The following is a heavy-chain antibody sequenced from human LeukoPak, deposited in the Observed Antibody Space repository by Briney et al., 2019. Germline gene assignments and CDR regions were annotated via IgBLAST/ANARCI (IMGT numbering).Heavy chain of an antibody. Sequence: SVKVSCKASGGTFSSYAISWVRQAPGQGLEWMGGIIPIFGTANYAQKFQGRVTITADESTSTAYMELSSLRSEDTAVYYCARGRSRIAVAGTPRFDPWGQGTLVTVSS. CDR1: GGTFSSYA. V-gene: IGHV1-69*13. CDR3: ARGRSRIAVAGTPRFDP. D-gene: IGHD6-19*01. CDR2: IIPIFGTA. J-gene: IGHJ5*02.